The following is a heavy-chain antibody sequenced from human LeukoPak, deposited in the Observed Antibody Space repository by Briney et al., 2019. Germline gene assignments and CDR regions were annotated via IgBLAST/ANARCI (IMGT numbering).Heavy chain of an antibody. D-gene: IGHD6-13*01. Sequence: SETLSLTCTVSRGSISSSSYYWGWIRQPPGKGLEWIGEINHSGSTNYNPSLKSRVTISVDTSKNQFSLKLRSVTAADTAVYYCARRVRSNCLDYWGQGTLVTVSS. V-gene: IGHV4-39*07. CDR3: ARRVRSNCLDY. J-gene: IGHJ4*02. CDR1: RGSISSSSYY. CDR2: INHSGST.